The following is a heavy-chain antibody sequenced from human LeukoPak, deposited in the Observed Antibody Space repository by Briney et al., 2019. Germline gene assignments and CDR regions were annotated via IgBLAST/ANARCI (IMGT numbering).Heavy chain of an antibody. CDR2: ISWDGDDI. CDR1: GFTFNVYA. CDR3: VKDGDASGYRRGLFDY. V-gene: IGHV3-9*01. Sequence: PGRSLRLSCTASGFTFNVYAMHWVRQAPGKGVEWVSGISWDGDDIAYADSVKGLVTISRDNAKNSLYLEMNTLRTEDTAFYYCVKDGDASGYRRGLFDYWGQGTLVTVSS. J-gene: IGHJ4*02. D-gene: IGHD3-22*01.